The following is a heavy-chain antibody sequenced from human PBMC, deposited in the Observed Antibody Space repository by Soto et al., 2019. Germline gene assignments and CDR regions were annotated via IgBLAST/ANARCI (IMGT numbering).Heavy chain of an antibody. CDR1: GFSFTNAW. J-gene: IGHJ4*02. CDR3: AADIPSQGRGEFDF. CDR2: IKGHIDYEAT. V-gene: IGHV3-15*07. Sequence: EAQLVEYGGGLVKTGESLRLSCSAAGFSFTNAWINWVRQAPGKGLEWVGHIKGHIDYEATDYAAPVRGRFTFTRDDSTNTVYLQMNSRKADDTAVYYCAADIPSQGRGEFDFWGQGTQVTVSS. D-gene: IGHD5-12*01.